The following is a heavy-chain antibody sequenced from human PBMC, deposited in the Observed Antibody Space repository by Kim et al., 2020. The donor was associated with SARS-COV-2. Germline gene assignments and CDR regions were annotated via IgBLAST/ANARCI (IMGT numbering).Heavy chain of an antibody. J-gene: IGHJ4*02. CDR3: ARGPHSGYEYYFDY. V-gene: IGHV4-59*09. D-gene: IGHD5-12*01. Sequence: NPSLKSQVTKAVDTSKNQFSLKLSAVTAADTAVYYCARGPHSGYEYYFDYWGQGTLVTVSS.